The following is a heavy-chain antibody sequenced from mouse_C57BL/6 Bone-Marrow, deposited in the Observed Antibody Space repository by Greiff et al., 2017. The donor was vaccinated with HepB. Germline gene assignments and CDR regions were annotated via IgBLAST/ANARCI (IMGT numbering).Heavy chain of an antibody. J-gene: IGHJ3*01. CDR2: ISNGGGST. CDR3: ARPSYYDYDRGFAY. CDR1: GFTFRDYY. V-gene: IGHV5-12*01. Sequence: EVQGVESGGGLVQPGGSLKLSCAASGFTFRDYYMYWVRQTPEKRLEWVAYISNGGGSTYYPDTVKGRFTISRDNAKNTLYLQMSRLKSEDTAMYYCARPSYYDYDRGFAYWGQGTLVTVSA. D-gene: IGHD2-4*01.